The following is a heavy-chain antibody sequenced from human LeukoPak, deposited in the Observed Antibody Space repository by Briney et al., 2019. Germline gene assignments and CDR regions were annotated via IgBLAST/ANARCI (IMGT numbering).Heavy chain of an antibody. CDR2: IIPILGIA. D-gene: IGHD2-15*01. Sequence: GASVKVSCKASGGTFSSYAISWVRQAPGQGLEWMGRIIPILGIANYAQKFQGRVTITADKSTSTAYMELSSLRSEDTAVYYCARGGGCSGGSCYSVWSRYYFDYWGQGTLVTVSS. V-gene: IGHV1-69*04. CDR3: ARGGGCSGGSCYSVWSRYYFDY. J-gene: IGHJ4*02. CDR1: GGTFSSYA.